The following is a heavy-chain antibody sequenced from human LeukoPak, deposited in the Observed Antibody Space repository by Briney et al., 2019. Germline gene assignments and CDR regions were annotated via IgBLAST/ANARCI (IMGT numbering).Heavy chain of an antibody. CDR2: ISDGGSTT. Sequence: GGSLRLSCAASGFTFSSYWMHWVRQAPGKGLVWVSRISDGGSTTTYADSVKGRFTISRDNSKNTLYLQMNSLRAEGTAVYYCAKVMGYDSSGYINYWGQGTLVTVSS. V-gene: IGHV3-74*01. CDR3: AKVMGYDSSGYINY. D-gene: IGHD3-22*01. CDR1: GFTFSSYW. J-gene: IGHJ4*02.